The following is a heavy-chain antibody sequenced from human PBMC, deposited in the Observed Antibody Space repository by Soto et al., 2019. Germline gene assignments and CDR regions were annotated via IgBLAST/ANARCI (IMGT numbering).Heavy chain of an antibody. D-gene: IGHD6-19*01. CDR1: GYTFTGYY. V-gene: IGHV1-2*02. CDR2: INPNSGGT. CDR3: ARDPGWSSGWFNPGYGMDV. Sequence: GASVKVSCKASGYTFTGYYMHWVRQAPGQGLEWMGWINPNSGGTNYAQKFQGRVTMTRDTSISTAYMELSRLRSDDTAVYYCARDPGWSSGWFNPGYGMDVWGQGTTVTVSS. J-gene: IGHJ6*02.